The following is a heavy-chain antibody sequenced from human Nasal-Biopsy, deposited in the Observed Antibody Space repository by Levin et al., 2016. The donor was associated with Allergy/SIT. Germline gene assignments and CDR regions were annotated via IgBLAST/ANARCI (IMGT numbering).Heavy chain of an antibody. CDR3: AKGLSSNNARGYYSMDV. CDR1: GFTFSDSV. D-gene: IGHD4-11*01. Sequence: GGSLRLSCEASGFTFSDSVMHWVRQAPGKGLVWVSRIHTDGSNTAYADSVRGRFTVSRDNAKNTLSLQMNSLRAEDTAIYYCAKGLSSNNARGYYSMDVWGLGTTVTVSS. V-gene: IGHV3-74*01. CDR2: IHTDGSNT. J-gene: IGHJ6*02.